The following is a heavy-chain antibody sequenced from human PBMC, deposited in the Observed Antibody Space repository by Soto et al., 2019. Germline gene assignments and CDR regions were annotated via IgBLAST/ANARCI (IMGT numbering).Heavy chain of an antibody. V-gene: IGHV4-59*01. CDR1: GGSISSNY. CDR3: ARYRREAVAGYTLDN. J-gene: IGHJ4*02. D-gene: IGHD2-15*01. CDR2: VYNSGST. Sequence: SETLSLTCTVSGGSISSNYWTWIRQPPGKGLEWIGYVYNSGSTNYNPSLKSRVTISEDTSKSQFSLKVNSMTAADTAVYYCARYRREAVAGYTLDNWGQGVLVTVPS.